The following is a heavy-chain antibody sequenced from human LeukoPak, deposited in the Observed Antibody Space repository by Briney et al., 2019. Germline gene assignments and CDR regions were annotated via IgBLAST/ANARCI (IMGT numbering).Heavy chain of an antibody. CDR3: SLLAVASPQDY. CDR2: ISSSGSTV. CDR1: GFSFSAYE. V-gene: IGHV3-48*03. Sequence: PGGSLRLSCAASGFSFSAYEMHWVRQAPGKGLEWVSDISSSGSTVYYADSVKSRFTTSRDNANNYLYLQMHSLRAEDTAVYYCSLLAVASPQDYWGQGTLVTVSS. J-gene: IGHJ4*02. D-gene: IGHD6-19*01.